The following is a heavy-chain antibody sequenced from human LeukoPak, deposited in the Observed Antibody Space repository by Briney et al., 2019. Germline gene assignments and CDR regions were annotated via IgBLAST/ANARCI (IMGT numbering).Heavy chain of an antibody. CDR1: GGSINSYY. CDR2: IYYSGST. Sequence: PSETLSLTCTVSGGSINSYYWSWIRRPPGKGLEWIGYIYYSGSTNYNPSLKSRVTISVDTSKNQFSLKLSSVTAADTAVYYCARQRTYYDYVWGSSLGTFDYWGLGTLVTVSS. CDR3: ARQRTYYDYVWGSSLGTFDY. J-gene: IGHJ4*02. D-gene: IGHD3-16*01. V-gene: IGHV4-59*08.